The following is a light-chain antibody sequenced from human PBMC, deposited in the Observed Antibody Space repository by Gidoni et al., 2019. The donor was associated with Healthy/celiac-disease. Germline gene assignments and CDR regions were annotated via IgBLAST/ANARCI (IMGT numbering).Light chain of an antibody. Sequence: EIVMTKSPGTLSLSPGERATLSCRASQSVSSSFLAWYQQQPGPAPRLLIYGASSRATGLPDRFSGSGSGTDFTLTISRLEPEDFAVYYCQQYGSTPYTFGQGTKLEIK. V-gene: IGKV3-20*01. CDR2: GAS. J-gene: IGKJ2*01. CDR3: QQYGSTPYT. CDR1: QSVSSSF.